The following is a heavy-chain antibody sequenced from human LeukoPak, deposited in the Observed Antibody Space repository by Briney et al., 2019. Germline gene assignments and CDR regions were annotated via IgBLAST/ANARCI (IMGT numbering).Heavy chain of an antibody. CDR3: GREGDYEEWRDWFDP. CDR2: IYYSGST. J-gene: IGHJ5*02. Sequence: SETLSLTCTVSGGSISSYYWSWIRQPPGKGLEWIGYIYYSGSTNYNPSLKSRVTISVDTSKNQFSLKLSSVTAADTAVYYCGREGDYEEWRDWFDPWGQGTLVTVSS. D-gene: IGHD4-17*01. CDR1: GGSISSYY. V-gene: IGHV4-59*01.